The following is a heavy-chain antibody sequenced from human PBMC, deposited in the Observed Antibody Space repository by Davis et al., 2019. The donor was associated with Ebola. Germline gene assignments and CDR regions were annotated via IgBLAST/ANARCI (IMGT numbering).Heavy chain of an antibody. CDR1: GFTVSSNY. D-gene: IGHD7-27*01. CDR3: ATDRNWDFDY. J-gene: IGHJ4*02. CDR2: ISDSSTTI. V-gene: IGHV3-48*02. Sequence: GESLKISCAASGFTVSSNYMNWVRQAPGKGLEWVSYISDSSTTIYYADSVKGRFTISRDNAKNSLYLQMNSLRDEDTAVYYCATDRNWDFDYWGQGTLVTVS.